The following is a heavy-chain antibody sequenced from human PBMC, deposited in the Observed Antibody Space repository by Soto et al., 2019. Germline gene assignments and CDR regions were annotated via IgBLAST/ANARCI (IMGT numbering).Heavy chain of an antibody. CDR2: IYHSGST. Sequence: SETLPLTCAVSSGSISSSNWWSWVRQPPGKGLEWIGEIYHSGSTNYNPSLKSRVTISAHKSKNQFSLQLSSVTAADTAVYYCARNGGSAATCYDYIWGSYRSGAFDIWGEGTMVTVSS. CDR3: ARNGGSAATCYDYIWGSYRSGAFDI. V-gene: IGHV4-4*02. D-gene: IGHD3-16*02. J-gene: IGHJ3*02. CDR1: SGSISSSNW.